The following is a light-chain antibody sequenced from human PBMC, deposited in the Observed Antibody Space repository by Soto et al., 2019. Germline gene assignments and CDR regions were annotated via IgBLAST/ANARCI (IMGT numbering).Light chain of an antibody. CDR3: QQYENPLLT. CDR2: DAS. Sequence: DXQMTQSPSSLSASVGDRVTITCQASQDISNYLNWYQQKPGKAPKLLIYDASNLETGVPSRFSGSVSGTDFTFTISGLQPEDTATYYCQQYENPLLTFGGGTKVEIK. V-gene: IGKV1-33*01. J-gene: IGKJ4*01. CDR1: QDISNY.